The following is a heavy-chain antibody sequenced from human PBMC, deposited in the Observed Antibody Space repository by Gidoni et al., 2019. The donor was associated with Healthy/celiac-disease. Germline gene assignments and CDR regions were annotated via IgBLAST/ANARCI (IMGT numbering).Heavy chain of an antibody. CDR1: GGSISSSSYY. J-gene: IGHJ5*02. CDR2: IYYSGST. CDR3: ARHDCFKAIFGVVTNWFDP. Sequence: QLQLQESGPGLVKPSETLSLTCTVSGGSISSSSYYWGWIRQPPGKGLEWIGSIYYSGSTYYNPSLKSRVTISVDTSKNQFSLKLSSVTAADTAVYYCARHDCFKAIFGVVTNWFDPWGQGTLVTVSS. V-gene: IGHV4-39*01. D-gene: IGHD3-3*01.